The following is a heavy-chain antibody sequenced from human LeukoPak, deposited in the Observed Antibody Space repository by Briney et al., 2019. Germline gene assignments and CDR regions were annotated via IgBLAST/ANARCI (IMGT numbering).Heavy chain of an antibody. V-gene: IGHV1-46*01. D-gene: IGHD2-15*01. Sequence: ASVKVSCTASGYTFTSYYMHSVRQAPGQGLEWMGIINPSGGSTSYAQKFQGRVTMTRDTSTSTVYMELSSLRSEDTAVYYCATSVVVVAALDYWGQGTLVTVSS. CDR3: ATSVVVVAALDY. J-gene: IGHJ4*02. CDR1: GYTFTSYY. CDR2: INPSGGST.